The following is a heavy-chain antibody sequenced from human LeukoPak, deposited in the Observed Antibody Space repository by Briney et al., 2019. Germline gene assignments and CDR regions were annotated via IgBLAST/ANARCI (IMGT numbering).Heavy chain of an antibody. CDR2: IYTSGSI. Sequence: SETLSLTCTVSGGSISSYYWSWIRQPAGKGLEWIGRIYTSGSITYNPSLKSRVSMSVDTSKNQFSLKLSSVTAADTAVYYCARRTYDLWSGDYTGAFDIWGQGTMVTVSS. CDR3: ARRTYDLWSGDYTGAFDI. D-gene: IGHD3-3*01. J-gene: IGHJ3*02. V-gene: IGHV4-4*07. CDR1: GGSISSYY.